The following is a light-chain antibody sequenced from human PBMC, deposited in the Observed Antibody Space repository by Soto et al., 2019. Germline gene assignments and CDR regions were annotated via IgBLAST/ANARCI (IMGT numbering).Light chain of an antibody. Sequence: QSALTQVASVSGSAGQSFTLSCTGTSSDVGTFNRVSWYQQHPGKAPRLMIYKVIKRPSGVSNRFSCSKSGNTASLTISGLQTQDDADYYCCSYAGGSVYVFGTGTKLTVL. CDR3: CSYAGGSVYV. V-gene: IGLV2-23*02. CDR2: KVI. CDR1: SSDVGTFNR. J-gene: IGLJ1*01.